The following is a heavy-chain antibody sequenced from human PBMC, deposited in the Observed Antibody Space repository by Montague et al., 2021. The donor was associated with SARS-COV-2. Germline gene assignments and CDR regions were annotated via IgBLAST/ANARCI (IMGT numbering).Heavy chain of an antibody. J-gene: IGHJ6*02. V-gene: IGHV3-30*04. D-gene: IGHD2/OR15-2a*01. CDR3: ARDLFYIRNYYYYYGMDV. Sequence: LRLSCAASGFTFTTYAMHWVRQAPGKGLEWMAVISNDGTKIYYADSVKGRFTISRDNSKNTLYLQLNRLRAEDTALYHCARDLFYIRNYYYYYGMDVWGQGTTVTASS. CDR2: ISNDGTKI. CDR1: GFTFTTYA.